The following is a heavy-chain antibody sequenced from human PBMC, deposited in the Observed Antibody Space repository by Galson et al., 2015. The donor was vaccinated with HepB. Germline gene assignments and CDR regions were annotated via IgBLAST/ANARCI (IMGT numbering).Heavy chain of an antibody. D-gene: IGHD3-16*01. CDR2: IYYSGST. CDR1: GGSISSSNYY. J-gene: IGHJ4*02. Sequence: ETLSLTCTVSGGSISSSNYYWGWIRQPPGKGLEWIGSIYYSGSTYYNPSLKSRVTISVDTSKNQFSLKLSSVTAAHTAVYYCARHAGGDGIDYWGQGTLVTVSS. V-gene: IGHV4-39*01. CDR3: ARHAGGDGIDY.